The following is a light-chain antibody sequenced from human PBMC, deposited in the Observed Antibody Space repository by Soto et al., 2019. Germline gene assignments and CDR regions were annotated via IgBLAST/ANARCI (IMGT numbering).Light chain of an antibody. Sequence: IVLTQSPGTLSLSPGERATLSCRASQTVSSNFLAWYQQKPGQAPRLLIHGASTRATGFPARFSGSGSGTDFTLTISSLQSEDFAVYYCQQYNNWPWTFGQGTKVDIK. CDR2: GAS. V-gene: IGKV3-15*01. J-gene: IGKJ1*01. CDR3: QQYNNWPWT. CDR1: QTVSSN.